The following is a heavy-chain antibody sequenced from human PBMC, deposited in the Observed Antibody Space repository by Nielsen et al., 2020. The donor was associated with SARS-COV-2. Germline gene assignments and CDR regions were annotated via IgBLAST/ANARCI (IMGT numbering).Heavy chain of an antibody. D-gene: IGHD3-10*01. Sequence: SVTVSCKASAGTFSSYAISWVRQAPGQGLEWMGGIIPIFGTANYAQKSQGRVTITADESTSTAYMELSSLRSEDTAVYYCATTGFLGDTSYGGYWGQGTLVTVSS. CDR2: IIPIFGTA. V-gene: IGHV1-69*13. J-gene: IGHJ4*02. CDR1: AGTFSSYA. CDR3: ATTGFLGDTSYGGY.